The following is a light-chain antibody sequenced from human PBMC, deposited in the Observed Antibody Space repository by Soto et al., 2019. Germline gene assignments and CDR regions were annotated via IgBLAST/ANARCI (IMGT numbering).Light chain of an antibody. J-gene: IGKJ1*01. CDR1: QTISSW. V-gene: IGKV1-5*03. Sequence: DIQLTPSPSFLSASVGDRVTITFRASQTISSWLAWYQQKPGKAPKLLIYKASTLKSGVPSRFSGSGSGTEFTLTISSLQPDDFATYYCQQYRSYSWTFGQGTKVDIK. CDR3: QQYRSYSWT. CDR2: KAS.